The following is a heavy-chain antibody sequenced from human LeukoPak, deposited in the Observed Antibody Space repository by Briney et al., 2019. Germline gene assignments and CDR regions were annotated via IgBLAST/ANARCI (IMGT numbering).Heavy chain of an antibody. CDR3: AREPRWLQHLWGMDV. J-gene: IGHJ6*02. CDR2: IKPDGSEK. CDR1: GFTFSSYW. Sequence: PGGSLRLSCAASGFTFSSYWMTWVRQAPGKGLEWVANIKPDGSEKYYVDSVKGRFTISRDNAKNSLYLQMNSLRAEDTAVYYCAREPRWLQHLWGMDVWGQGTTVTVSS. V-gene: IGHV3-7*01. D-gene: IGHD5-24*01.